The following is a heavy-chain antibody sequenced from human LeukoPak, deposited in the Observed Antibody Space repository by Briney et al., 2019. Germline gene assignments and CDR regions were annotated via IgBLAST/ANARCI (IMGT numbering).Heavy chain of an antibody. V-gene: IGHV1-46*01. J-gene: IGHJ3*02. CDR2: INPSGGST. D-gene: IGHD3-10*01. CDR3: ARDRVTMVRGEDAFDI. CDR1: GYTFTRYY. Sequence: GASVKLSCKASGYTFTRYYMHWVRQAPGQGLEWMGIINPSGGSTSYAQQFQGRVTMTKDTPTSTVYMELSSLRSEDTAVYYCARDRVTMVRGEDAFDIWGQGTMVTVSS.